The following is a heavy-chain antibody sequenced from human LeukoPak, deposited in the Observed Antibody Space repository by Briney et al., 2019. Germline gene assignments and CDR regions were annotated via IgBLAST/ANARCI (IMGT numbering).Heavy chain of an antibody. CDR2: IYSGGST. D-gene: IGHD3-9*01. J-gene: IGHJ4*02. CDR3: APIAIRSGY. Sequence: GGSLRLSCAASGFTFSSYNMNWVRQAPGKGLEWVSVIYSGGSTYYADSVKGRFTISRDNSKNTLYLQMNSLRAEDTAVYYCAPIAIRSGYWGQGTLVTVSS. CDR1: GFTFSSYN. V-gene: IGHV3-66*01.